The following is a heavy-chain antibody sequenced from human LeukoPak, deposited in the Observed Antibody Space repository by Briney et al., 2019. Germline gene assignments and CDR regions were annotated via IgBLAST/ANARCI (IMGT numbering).Heavy chain of an antibody. D-gene: IGHD2/OR15-2a*01. J-gene: IGHJ6*02. CDR1: GFTFSRYS. V-gene: IGHV3-21*01. CDR2: ISSSSSYI. CDR3: ARSMAQGDYYYYGMDV. Sequence: GGSLRHSCAASGFTFSRYSMNWVRQAPGKGLEWVSSISSSSSYIYYADSVKGRFTISRDNAKNSLYLQMNSLRAEDTAVYYCARSMAQGDYYYYGMDVWGQGTTVTVSS.